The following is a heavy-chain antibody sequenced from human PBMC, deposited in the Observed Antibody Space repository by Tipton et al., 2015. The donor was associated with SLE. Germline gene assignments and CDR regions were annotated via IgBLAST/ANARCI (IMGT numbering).Heavy chain of an antibody. CDR1: GGSISSHY. CDR2: IYYSGST. J-gene: IGHJ4*02. D-gene: IGHD4-17*01. Sequence: TLSLTCTVSGGSISSHYWSWIRQPPGKGLEWIGYIYYSGSTNYNPPLKSRVTISVDTSKNQFSLKLSSVTAADTAVYYCAKEDYGAWGQGTLVTVSS. CDR3: AKEDYGA. V-gene: IGHV4-59*11.